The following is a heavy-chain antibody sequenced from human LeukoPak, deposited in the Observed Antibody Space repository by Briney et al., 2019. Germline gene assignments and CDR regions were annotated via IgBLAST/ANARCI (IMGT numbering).Heavy chain of an antibody. CDR1: GFTFSSYS. Sequence: GGSLRLSCAASGFTFSSYSMNWVRQAPGKGLEWVSSISSSSSYIYYADSVKGRFTISRDNAKNSLYLQMNSLRAEDTAVYYCARDLADCSGGSCYSDYYYGMDVWGQGTTVTVSS. D-gene: IGHD2-15*01. V-gene: IGHV3-21*01. CDR3: ARDLADCSGGSCYSDYYYGMDV. CDR2: ISSSSSYI. J-gene: IGHJ6*02.